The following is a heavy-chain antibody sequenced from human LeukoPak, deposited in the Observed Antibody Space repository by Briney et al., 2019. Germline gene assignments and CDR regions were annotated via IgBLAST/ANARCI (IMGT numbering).Heavy chain of an antibody. CDR2: IRHDEINK. V-gene: IGHV3-30*02. CDR3: AKVYGQLELRLVY. CDR1: GFTFSNYG. J-gene: IGHJ4*02. Sequence: PGGSLRLSCAASGFTFSNYGMHWVRQTPGKGLEWVAFIRHDEINKYYADSVKGRFTISRDNSKNTLYLQMSSLRAEDTAVYYCAKVYGQLELRLVYWGQGTLVTVSS. D-gene: IGHD1-7*01.